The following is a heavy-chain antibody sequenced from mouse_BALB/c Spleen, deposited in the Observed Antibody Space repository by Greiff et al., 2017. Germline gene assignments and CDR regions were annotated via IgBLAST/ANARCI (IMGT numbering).Heavy chain of an antibody. Sequence: EVQLHQSGPELVKPGASLKISCKASGYSFTGYTMNWVKQSHGKNLEWSGLINPYNGGTSYNQKFKGKATLTVDNSPSTAYMELLSLKSEDSAVYYCTRWGSNYAMDYWGQGTTVTVSS. CDR2: INPYNGGT. D-gene: IGHD5-1*01. J-gene: IGHJ4*01. V-gene: IGHV1-18*01. CDR3: TRWGSNYAMDY. CDR1: GYSFTGYT.